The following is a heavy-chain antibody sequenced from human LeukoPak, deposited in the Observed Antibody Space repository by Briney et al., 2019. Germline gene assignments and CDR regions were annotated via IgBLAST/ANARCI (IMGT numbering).Heavy chain of an antibody. D-gene: IGHD6-19*01. V-gene: IGHV1-18*01. Sequence: EASVKVSCKASGYTFTSCGISWVRQAPGQGLEWMGWISAYNGNTNYAQKLQGRVTMTTDTSTSTAYMELRSLRSDDTAVYCCARTAVAGKGDYWGQGTLVTVSS. CDR1: GYTFTSCG. CDR2: ISAYNGNT. CDR3: ARTAVAGKGDY. J-gene: IGHJ4*02.